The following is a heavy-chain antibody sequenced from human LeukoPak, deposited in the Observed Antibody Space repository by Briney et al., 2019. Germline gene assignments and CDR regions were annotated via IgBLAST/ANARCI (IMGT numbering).Heavy chain of an antibody. CDR2: ISSSSSYI. Sequence: PGGSLRLSCAASGFTFSSYSMNWVRQAPGKGLEWVSSISSSSSYIYYADSVKGRFTISRDNAKNSLYLQMNSLRAEGTAVYYCARAQGLNYYDSSGYYYPFDYWGQGTLVTVSS. D-gene: IGHD3-22*01. CDR1: GFTFSSYS. J-gene: IGHJ4*02. CDR3: ARAQGLNYYDSSGYYYPFDY. V-gene: IGHV3-21*01.